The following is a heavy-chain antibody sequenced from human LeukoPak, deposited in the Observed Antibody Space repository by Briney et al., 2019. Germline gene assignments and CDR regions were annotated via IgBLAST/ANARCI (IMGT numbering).Heavy chain of an antibody. CDR1: DFSVGSNY. CDR2: ISSSGSTI. J-gene: IGHJ6*04. D-gene: IGHD3-10*02. CDR3: AELGITMIGGV. Sequence: GGSLRLSCAASDFSVGSNYMSWVRQATGKGLEWVSYISSSGSTIYYADSVKGRFTISRDNAKNSLYLQMNSLRAEDTAVYYCAELGITMIGGVWGKGTTVTISS. V-gene: IGHV3-11*04.